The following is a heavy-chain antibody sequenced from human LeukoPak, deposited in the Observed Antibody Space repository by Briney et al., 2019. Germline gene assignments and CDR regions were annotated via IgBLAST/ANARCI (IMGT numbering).Heavy chain of an antibody. CDR2: IYHSGST. CDR1: GGSISSGGYY. D-gene: IGHD2-2*01. J-gene: IGHJ5*02. V-gene: IGHV4-30-2*01. CDR3: ARFVVVPVKGFDP. Sequence: PSETLSLTCTVSGGSISSGGYYWSWIRQPPGKGLEWIGYIYHSGSTYYNPSLKSRVTISVDRSKNQFSLKLSSVTAADTAVYYCARFVVVPVKGFDPWGQGTLVTVSS.